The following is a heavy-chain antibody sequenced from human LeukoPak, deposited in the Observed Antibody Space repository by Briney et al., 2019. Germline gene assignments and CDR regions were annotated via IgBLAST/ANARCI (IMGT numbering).Heavy chain of an antibody. D-gene: IGHD3-22*01. CDR1: GGSIRGYY. V-gene: IGHV4-59*01. Sequence: PSETLSLTCNVSGGSIRGYYWSWIRQPPGKGLEWIGYIYSSGSTNYNPSLKSRVTMSVDTSKNQFSLKVSSVTAADTAVYYCARGSYDSSDFEYFHHWGQGTLVTVSS. CDR2: IYSSGST. CDR3: ARGSYDSSDFEYFHH. J-gene: IGHJ1*01.